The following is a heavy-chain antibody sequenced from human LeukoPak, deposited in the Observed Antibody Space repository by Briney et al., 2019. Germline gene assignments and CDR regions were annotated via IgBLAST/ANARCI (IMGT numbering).Heavy chain of an antibody. CDR2: ISPLLGAS. CDR1: GGTFSDYV. D-gene: IGHD3-9*01. V-gene: IGHV1-69*01. Sequence: SVKVSFKASGGTFSDYVISWVRQAPGQGLNWMGGISPLLGASKHTQNFHNRVTITADESTTTAYMELSDLRSADTAVYYCATYDVLTGFEYWGQGTLVTVSS. J-gene: IGHJ4*02. CDR3: ATYDVLTGFEY.